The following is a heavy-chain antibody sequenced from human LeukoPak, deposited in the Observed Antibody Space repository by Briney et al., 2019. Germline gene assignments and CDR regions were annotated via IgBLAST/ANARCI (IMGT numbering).Heavy chain of an antibody. CDR2: IYYSGST. V-gene: IGHV4-59*08. CDR3: ARRRWPRESGPRGGYYFDY. D-gene: IGHD3-3*01. Sequence: SETLSLTCTVSGGPISSYYWSWIRQPPGKGLEWIGYIYYSGSTNYNPSLKSRVTISVDTSKNQFSLKLSSVTAADTAVYYCARRRWPRESGPRGGYYFDYWGQGTPVTVSS. J-gene: IGHJ4*02. CDR1: GGPISSYY.